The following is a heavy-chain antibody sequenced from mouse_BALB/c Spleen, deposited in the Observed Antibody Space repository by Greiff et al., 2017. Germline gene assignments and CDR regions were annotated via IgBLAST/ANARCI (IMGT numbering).Heavy chain of an antibody. CDR1: GFTFSSYA. D-gene: IGHD1-1*01. V-gene: IGHV5-9-4*01. CDR2: ISSGGSYT. CDR3: ARRYYSSRGAMDY. J-gene: IGHJ4*01. Sequence: EVQRVESGGGLVKPGGSLKLSCAASGFTFSSYAMSWVRQSPEKRLEWVAEISSGGSYTYYPDTVTGRFTISRDNAKNTLYLEMSSLRSEDTAMYYCARRYYSSRGAMDYWGQGTSVTVSS.